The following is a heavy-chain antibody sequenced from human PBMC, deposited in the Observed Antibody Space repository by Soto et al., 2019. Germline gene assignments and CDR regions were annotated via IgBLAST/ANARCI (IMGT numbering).Heavy chain of an antibody. Sequence: QVQLVESGGGLVKPGGSLRLSCASSGFTFSDYYVSWIRQATGKGLEWVSYISTSGSTMYYADSVKGRFTISRDNAKNSLYLQMNSLRAEDTAVYCCARPAYRWYFDYWGQGTLVSVSS. CDR3: ARPAYRWYFDY. D-gene: IGHD2-8*02. CDR1: GFTFSDYY. J-gene: IGHJ4*02. V-gene: IGHV3-11*01. CDR2: ISTSGSTM.